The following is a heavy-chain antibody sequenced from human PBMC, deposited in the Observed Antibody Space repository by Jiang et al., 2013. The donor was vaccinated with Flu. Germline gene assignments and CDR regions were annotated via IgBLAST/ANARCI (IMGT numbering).Heavy chain of an antibody. CDR1: GYTFTSYA. D-gene: IGHD1-20*01. J-gene: IGHJ6*02. CDR3: ARELNELNWNEGGRYYYYYGMDV. Sequence: CKASGYTFTSYAMNWVRQAPGQGLEWMGWINTNTGNPTYAQGFTGRFVFSLDTSVSTAYLQISSLKAEDTAVYYCARELNELNWNEGGRYYYYYGMDVWGQGTTVTVSS. CDR2: INTNTGNP. V-gene: IGHV7-4-1*02.